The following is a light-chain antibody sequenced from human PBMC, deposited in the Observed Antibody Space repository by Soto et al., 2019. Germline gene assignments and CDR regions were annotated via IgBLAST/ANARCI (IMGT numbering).Light chain of an antibody. CDR1: QSVSSY. CDR2: GAS. Sequence: EIVMTQSPATLSLSPGERATLSSRASQSVSSYLAWYQQKPGQAPRLLIYGASSRATGIPDRFSGSGSGTEFTLTISSLQPDDFATYYCQHYNSYSEAFGQGTKVDIK. CDR3: QHYNSYSEA. J-gene: IGKJ1*01. V-gene: IGKV3D-15*01.